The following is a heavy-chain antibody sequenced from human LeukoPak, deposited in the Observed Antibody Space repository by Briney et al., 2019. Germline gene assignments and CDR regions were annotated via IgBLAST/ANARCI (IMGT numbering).Heavy chain of an antibody. Sequence: GGSLRLSCAASGFTFDDYGMSWVRQAPGKGLEWVSAISGSGGSTYYADSVKGRFTISRDNSKNTLYLQMNSLRAEDTAVYYCAKLYLEWLDSYYFDYWGQGTLVTVSS. CDR1: GFTFDDYG. CDR3: AKLYLEWLDSYYFDY. D-gene: IGHD3-3*01. J-gene: IGHJ4*02. CDR2: ISGSGGST. V-gene: IGHV3-23*01.